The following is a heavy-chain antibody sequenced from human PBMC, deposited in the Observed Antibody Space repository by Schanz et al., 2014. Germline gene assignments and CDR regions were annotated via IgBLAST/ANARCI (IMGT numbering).Heavy chain of an antibody. CDR3: ARDQSPYTNPSDVRYFDS. Sequence: QVQLVQSGAEVKKPGASVKVSCKASGYTFTSYGISWVRQAPGQGLEWMGWISPYNGNTNYAQKLQGRLTMTADKATSTAYMDLRSLRSDDTAGYYGARDQSPYTNPSDVRYFDSWGQGSLVTVSA. CDR1: GYTFTSYG. CDR2: ISPYNGNT. D-gene: IGHD6-6*01. J-gene: IGHJ4*02. V-gene: IGHV1-18*01.